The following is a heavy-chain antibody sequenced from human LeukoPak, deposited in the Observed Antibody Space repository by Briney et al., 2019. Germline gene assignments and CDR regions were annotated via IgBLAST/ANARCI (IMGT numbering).Heavy chain of an antibody. CDR1: GFPFSSYW. CDR3: TRVGYIDEGIDY. V-gene: IGHV3-7*04. Sequence: GGSLRLSCVASGFPFSSYWMTWVRQAPGKGLEWVANIKQDGSKKSYVDSVKGRFTISRDNAKNSLYLQMNSLRAEDAAIYYCTRVGYIDEGIDYWGQGTLVTVSS. J-gene: IGHJ4*02. CDR2: IKQDGSKK. D-gene: IGHD5-24*01.